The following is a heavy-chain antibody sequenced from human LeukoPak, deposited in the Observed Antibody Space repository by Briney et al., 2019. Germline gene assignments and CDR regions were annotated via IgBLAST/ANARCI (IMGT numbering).Heavy chain of an antibody. V-gene: IGHV3-74*01. D-gene: IGHD1-14*01. Sequence: GSLRLSCAASGFTFGNSWVHWVRQAPGKGLVWVSLINADGSTATYADSVKGRFTISRDNARNTLSLQMNSLTIEDTAVYYCVVVVEPPDSDGFDVWGQETMITVSS. CDR3: VVVVEPPDSDGFDV. CDR1: GFTFGNSW. CDR2: INADGSTA. J-gene: IGHJ3*01.